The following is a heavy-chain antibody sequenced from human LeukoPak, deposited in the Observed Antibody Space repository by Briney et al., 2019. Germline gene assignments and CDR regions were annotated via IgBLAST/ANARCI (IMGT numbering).Heavy chain of an antibody. CDR3: ARVRDYGSGSYYTSVRFDP. D-gene: IGHD3-10*01. V-gene: IGHV1-18*01. CDR2: ISAYNGNT. J-gene: IGHJ5*02. CDR1: GYTFTSYG. Sequence: EASVKVSCKASGYTFTSYGISWVRQAPGQGLEWMGWISAYNGNTNYAQKLQGRVTMTTDTSTSTAYMEPRSLRSDDTAVYYCARVRDYGSGSYYTSVRFDPWGQGTLVTVSS.